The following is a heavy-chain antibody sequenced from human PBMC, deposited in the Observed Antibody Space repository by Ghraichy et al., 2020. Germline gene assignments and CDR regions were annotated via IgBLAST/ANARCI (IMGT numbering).Heavy chain of an antibody. V-gene: IGHV4-4*07. Sequence: ESLNISCTVSGGSISSYYWSWIRQPAGKGLEWIGRIYTSGSTNYNPSLKSRVTMSVDTSKNQFSLKLSSVTAADTAVYYCAREGPTYYDFWSGFLWYYYGMDVWGQGTTVTVSS. D-gene: IGHD3-3*01. CDR3: AREGPTYYDFWSGFLWYYYGMDV. J-gene: IGHJ6*02. CDR1: GGSISSYY. CDR2: IYTSGST.